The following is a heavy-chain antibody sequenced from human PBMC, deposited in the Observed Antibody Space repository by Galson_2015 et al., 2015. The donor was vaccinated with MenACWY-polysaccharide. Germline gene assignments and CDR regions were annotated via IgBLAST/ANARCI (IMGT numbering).Heavy chain of an antibody. D-gene: IGHD3-10*02. V-gene: IGHV3-33*01. CDR3: AREDSRIVFHAFDV. CDR1: GLKFRGSG. Sequence: SLRLSCAASGLKFRGSGMHWVRQAPGKGLEWVAVIQYDGSQKQYIDSVKGRFTISRDNSKNTLYLEMNSLRAEDTALYYCAREDSRIVFHAFDVWGQGTMVIVSS. CDR2: IQYDGSQK. J-gene: IGHJ3*01.